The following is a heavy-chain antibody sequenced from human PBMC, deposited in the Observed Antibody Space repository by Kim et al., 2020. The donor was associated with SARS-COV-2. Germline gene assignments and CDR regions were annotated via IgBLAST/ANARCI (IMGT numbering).Heavy chain of an antibody. CDR1: EFTSTSDW. CDR3: AKGGCGGDCYRHYFYAMDV. CDR2: IKTDGSIT. Sequence: GGSLRLSCAVSEFTSTSDWMHWVRQVPGKGPVWVSRIKTDGSITSYADSVKGRFTIFRDNAKNTLYLQMDSLRADDTAVYYCAKGGCGGDCYRHYFYAMDVWGQGTTVTVSS. J-gene: IGHJ6*02. D-gene: IGHD2-21*02. V-gene: IGHV3-74*01.